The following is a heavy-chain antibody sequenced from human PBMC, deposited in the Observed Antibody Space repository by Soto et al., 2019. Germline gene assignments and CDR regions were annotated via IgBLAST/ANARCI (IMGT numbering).Heavy chain of an antibody. J-gene: IGHJ6*03. CDR1: GFTFSDYY. V-gene: IGHV3-11*01. Sequence: GGSLRLSCAASGFTFSDYYMSWIRQAPGKGLEWVSYISSSGSTIYYADSVKGRFTISRDNAKNSLYLQMNSLRAEDTAVYYCAREGFMEDSYYYGSGSKYLYYYYMDVWGKGTTVTVSS. D-gene: IGHD3-10*01. CDR2: ISSSGSTI. CDR3: AREGFMEDSYYYGSGSKYLYYYYMDV.